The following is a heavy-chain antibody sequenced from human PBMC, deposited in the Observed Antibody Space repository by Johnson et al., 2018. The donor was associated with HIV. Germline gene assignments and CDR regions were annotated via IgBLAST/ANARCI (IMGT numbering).Heavy chain of an antibody. J-gene: IGHJ3*02. D-gene: IGHD2/OR15-2a*01. CDR3: AREGRFLGAFDI. CDR2: ISWNSGSI. CDR1: GFTFDDYA. Sequence: VQLVESGGGLVQPGRSLRLSCAASGFTFDDYAMHWVRQAPGKGLEWVSGISWNSGSIGYVDSLRGRFTISRDNAKNSLSLQMTSLRAEDTAIYYCAREGRFLGAFDIWGQGTMVTVSS. V-gene: IGHV3-9*01.